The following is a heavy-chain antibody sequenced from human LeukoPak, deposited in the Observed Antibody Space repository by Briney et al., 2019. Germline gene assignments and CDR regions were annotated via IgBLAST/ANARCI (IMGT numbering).Heavy chain of an antibody. CDR3: AREVDYYDSSGYYSDAFDI. D-gene: IGHD3-22*01. CDR1: GGSISSYY. CDR2: IYTSGST. V-gene: IGHV4-4*07. J-gene: IGHJ3*02. Sequence: PSETLSLTCTVSGGSISSYYWNWIRQPPGKGLEWIGRIYTSGSTNYNPSLKSRVTMSVDTSKNQFSLKLSSVTAADTAVYYCAREVDYYDSSGYYSDAFDIWGQGTMVTVSS.